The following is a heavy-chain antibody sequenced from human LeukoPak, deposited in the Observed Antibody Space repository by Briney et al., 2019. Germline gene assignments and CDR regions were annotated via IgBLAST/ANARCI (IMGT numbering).Heavy chain of an antibody. CDR3: ARVTGTWWADY. CDR2: ISSSGTTI. Sequence: PGGSLRFSCAASGFTVSNYGMNWVRQAPGEGLEWVSYISSSGTTIYYADSVKGRFTISRDNAKNSLHLQMNSLRDEDTAVYYCARVTGTWWADYWGQGTLVTVSS. V-gene: IGHV3-48*02. D-gene: IGHD2-8*02. CDR1: GFTVSNYG. J-gene: IGHJ4*02.